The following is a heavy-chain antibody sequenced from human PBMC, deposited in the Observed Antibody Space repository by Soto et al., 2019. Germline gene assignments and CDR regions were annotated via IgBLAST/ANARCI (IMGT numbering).Heavy chain of an antibody. Sequence: QVQLVESGGGVVQPGRSLRLSCAASGFTFSIYTMHWVRQAPGKGLEWVAIISYGGNNKDYANSVQGRFTISRDNSKNTPYLQLNSLRGAVTAVYYGARDLRSGWSSEWFDPWGQGTLVTVSS. J-gene: IGHJ5*02. CDR1: GFTFSIYT. D-gene: IGHD6-19*01. V-gene: IGHV3-30-3*01. CDR3: ARDLRSGWSSEWFDP. CDR2: ISYGGNNK.